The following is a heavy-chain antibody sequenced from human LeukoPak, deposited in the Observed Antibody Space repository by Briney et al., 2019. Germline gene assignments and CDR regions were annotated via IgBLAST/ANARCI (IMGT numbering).Heavy chain of an antibody. CDR1: GFTFTGYY. J-gene: IGHJ4*02. Sequence: ASVKVSCKASGFTFTGYYMHWVRQAPGQGLEWMGWINGNSGGTNYAQKFQGRVTMTRGTSINTAYMELSRLTSDDTAMYYCSREFQRSLDYWGQGTLVTVSS. D-gene: IGHD6-25*01. CDR3: SREFQRSLDY. V-gene: IGHV1-2*02. CDR2: INGNSGGT.